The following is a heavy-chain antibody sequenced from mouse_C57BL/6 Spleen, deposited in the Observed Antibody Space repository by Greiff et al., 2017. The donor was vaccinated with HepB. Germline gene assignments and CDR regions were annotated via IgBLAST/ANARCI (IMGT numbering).Heavy chain of an antibody. J-gene: IGHJ4*01. CDR3: ARSSLYYGSSPYYAMDY. CDR1: GYTFTSYW. CDR2: IDPSDSYT. V-gene: IGHV1-69*01. D-gene: IGHD1-1*01. Sequence: QVQLQQPGAELVMPGASVKLSCKASGYTFTSYWMHWVKQRPGQGLEWIGEIDPSDSYTNYNQKFKGKSTLTVDKSSSTAYMQLSSLTSEDSAVYYCARSSLYYGSSPYYAMDYWGQGTSVTVSS.